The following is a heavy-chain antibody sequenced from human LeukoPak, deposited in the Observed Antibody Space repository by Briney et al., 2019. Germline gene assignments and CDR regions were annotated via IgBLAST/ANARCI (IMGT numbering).Heavy chain of an antibody. CDR3: ARAIVGATFDY. V-gene: IGHV4-4*09. Sequence: SETLSLTCTVSGGSISSYYWSWIRQPPGKGLEWIGYIYTSGSANYNPSLKSRVTISVDTSKNQFSLKLSSVTAADTAVYYCARAIVGATFDYWGQGTLVTVSS. D-gene: IGHD1-26*01. J-gene: IGHJ4*02. CDR2: IYTSGSA. CDR1: GGSISSYY.